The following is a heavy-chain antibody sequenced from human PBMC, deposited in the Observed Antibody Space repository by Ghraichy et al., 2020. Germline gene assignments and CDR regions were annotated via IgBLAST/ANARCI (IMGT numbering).Heavy chain of an antibody. J-gene: IGHJ4*02. D-gene: IGHD3-16*02. V-gene: IGHV3-23*01. CDR1: GFTFSSYA. CDR2: ISGSGGST. CDR3: AKDLKRYDYVWGSYPPSYYFDY. Sequence: GGSLRLSCAASGFTFSSYAMSWVRQAPGKGLEWVSAISGSGGSTYYADSVKGRFTISRDNSKNTLYLQMNSLRAEDTAVYYCAKDLKRYDYVWGSYPPSYYFDYWGQGTLVTVSS.